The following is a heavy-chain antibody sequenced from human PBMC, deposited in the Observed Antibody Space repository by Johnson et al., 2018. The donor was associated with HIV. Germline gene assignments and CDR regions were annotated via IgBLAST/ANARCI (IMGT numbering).Heavy chain of an antibody. J-gene: IGHJ3*02. CDR1: GFTFSSYA. CDR3: AKAPLSGYEDAFDI. Sequence: QVQLVESGGGVVQPGRSLRLSCAASGFTFSSYAMHWVRQAPGKGLEWVAVISYGGKNKYYADSVKGRFTISRDNSKNTLYLQMNSLRAEDTAVYYCAKAPLSGYEDAFDIWGQGTMVNVSS. D-gene: IGHD3-22*01. V-gene: IGHV3-30*04. CDR2: ISYGGKNK.